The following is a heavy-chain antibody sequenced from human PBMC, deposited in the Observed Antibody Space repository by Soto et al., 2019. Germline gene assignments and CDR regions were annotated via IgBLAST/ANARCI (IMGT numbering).Heavy chain of an antibody. J-gene: IGHJ3*02. D-gene: IGHD1-7*01. CDR3: ARDGNYDAFDI. V-gene: IGHV3-48*02. Sequence: GGSLRLSCAASGFTFSSYSMNWVRQAPGKGLEWVSYISSSSTIYYADSVKGRFTISRDNAKNSLYLQMNSLRDEDTAVYYCARDGNYDAFDIWGQGTMVTVSS. CDR1: GFTFSSYS. CDR2: ISSSSTI.